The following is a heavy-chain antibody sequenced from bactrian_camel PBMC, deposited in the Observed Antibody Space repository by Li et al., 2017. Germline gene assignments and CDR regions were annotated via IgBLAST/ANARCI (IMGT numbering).Heavy chain of an antibody. Sequence: DVQLVESGGGSVQTGGSARLSCTTSGYTGGRHCMAWFRQAPGKEREGVASIRTGYPYTSDYADSVKGRFTISQDNAGNTLYLQMNSLQPEDTAVYFCAASFQLPCLGSDERAYDYWGQGTQVTVS. CDR3: AASFQLPCLGSDERAYDY. CDR2: IRTGYPYTS. D-gene: IGHD1*01. V-gene: IGHV3S19*01. CDR1: GYTGGRHC. J-gene: IGHJ4*01.